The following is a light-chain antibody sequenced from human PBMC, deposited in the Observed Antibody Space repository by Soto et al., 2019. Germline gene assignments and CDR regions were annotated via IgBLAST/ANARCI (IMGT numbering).Light chain of an antibody. Sequence: DIQMTQSTSSLSASVGDRVTITCRASPSISWYLNWYQQKPGKAPKLLIYTSSNLQSGVPSSFSGSGSGTDFTRTISSLQPEDFATYYCQRTYPAPPPFGQGTTVAIK. J-gene: IGKJ1*01. CDR1: PSISWY. CDR3: QRTYPAPPP. V-gene: IGKV1-39*01. CDR2: TSS.